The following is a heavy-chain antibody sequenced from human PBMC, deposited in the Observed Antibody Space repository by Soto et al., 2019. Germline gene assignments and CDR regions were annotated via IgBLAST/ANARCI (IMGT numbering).Heavy chain of an antibody. V-gene: IGHV1-3*01. Sequence: GASVKVSCKASGFSFSSYAIQWVRQAPGQRLEWMGWINVGNGNTRYSQDFQGRVTITRDTSASTAYMELNSLTSEDTAVYYCARDPSAQWEPDQYFQHWGQGTLVTVSS. CDR1: GFSFSSYA. J-gene: IGHJ1*01. CDR3: ARDPSAQWEPDQYFQH. CDR2: INVGNGNT. D-gene: IGHD1-26*01.